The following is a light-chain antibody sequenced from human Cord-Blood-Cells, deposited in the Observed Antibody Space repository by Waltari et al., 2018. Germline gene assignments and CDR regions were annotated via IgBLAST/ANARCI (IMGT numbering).Light chain of an antibody. CDR3: RSYDSSLSGYV. Sequence: QSVLTQPPSVSGAPGQRVTISCTGSSPNIGAGYDVHWYQQLPGTAPKLLIYGNSNRPSGVPDRFSGSKSGTSASLAITGLQAEDEADYYCRSYDSSLSGYVFGTGTKVTVL. V-gene: IGLV1-40*01. CDR2: GNS. CDR1: SPNIGAGYD. J-gene: IGLJ1*01.